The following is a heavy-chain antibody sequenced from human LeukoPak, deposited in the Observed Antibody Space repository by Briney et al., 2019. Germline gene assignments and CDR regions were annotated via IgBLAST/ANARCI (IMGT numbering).Heavy chain of an antibody. CDR1: GGSFGGYY. Sequence: PSETLSLTCAVYGGSFGGYYWSWIRQSPGKGLEWIGEIKYSGSTKYNPSLKSRVTISVDTSKNQFSLKLSSVTAADTAVYYCAREAYSYGFDYWGQGALVTVSS. D-gene: IGHD5-18*01. CDR2: IKYSGST. V-gene: IGHV4-34*01. J-gene: IGHJ4*02. CDR3: AREAYSYGFDY.